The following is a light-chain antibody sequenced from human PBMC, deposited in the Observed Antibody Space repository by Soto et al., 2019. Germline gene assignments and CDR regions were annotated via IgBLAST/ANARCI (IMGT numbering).Light chain of an antibody. CDR2: DND. CDR3: AAWDDSLNAYV. Sequence: QSVLTQPPSASGTPGQRVTISCSGGDSNIGPNTVNWYRQVPGTAPKLLIHDNDQRPSGVHDRISGSKSGTSASRAISGLHSDDDADYYCAAWDDSLNAYVFGIGTKLTVL. V-gene: IGLV1-44*01. J-gene: IGLJ1*01. CDR1: DSNIGPNT.